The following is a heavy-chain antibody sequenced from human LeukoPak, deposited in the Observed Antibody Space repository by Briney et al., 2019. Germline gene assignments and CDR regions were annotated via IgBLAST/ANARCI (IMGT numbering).Heavy chain of an antibody. Sequence: SETLSLTCTVSDDSITMYYWTWIRQPPGKGLEWIGYVDHNGSTKFNPSLNGRVSISRDTSNNFFSLRLTSVTAADTAVYYCARGSSSWLDYYIDVWAKGTTVTVSS. J-gene: IGHJ6*03. D-gene: IGHD6-13*01. V-gene: IGHV4-59*12. CDR1: DDSITMYY. CDR2: VDHNGST. CDR3: ARGSSSWLDYYIDV.